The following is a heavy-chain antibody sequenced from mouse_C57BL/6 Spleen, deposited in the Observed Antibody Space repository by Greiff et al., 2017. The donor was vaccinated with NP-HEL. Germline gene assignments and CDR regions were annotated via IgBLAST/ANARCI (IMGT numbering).Heavy chain of an antibody. CDR2: IDPNSGGT. CDR3: ARDGFLITTVVPPAWFAY. Sequence: QVQLQQPGAELVKPGASVKLSCKASGYTFTSYWMHWVKQRPGRGLEWIGRIDPNSGGTKYNEKFKSKATLTVDKPSSTAYMQLSSLTSEDSAVYYCARDGFLITTVVPPAWFAYWGQGTLVTVSA. D-gene: IGHD1-1*01. J-gene: IGHJ3*01. CDR1: GYTFTSYW. V-gene: IGHV1-72*01.